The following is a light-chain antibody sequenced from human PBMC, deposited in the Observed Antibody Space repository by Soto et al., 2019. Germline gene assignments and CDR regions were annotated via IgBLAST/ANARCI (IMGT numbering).Light chain of an antibody. Sequence: QSALTQPASVSGSPGQALTISCTGTSSDVGGYDLVSWYQQHPGKSPKLIIYEGSKRPSGISNRFSGSKSGNTASLIISGLQGDDEGDYYCCSYVSSNTLLFGGGTKLPVL. CDR2: EGS. V-gene: IGLV2-23*01. J-gene: IGLJ3*02. CDR1: SSDVGGYDL. CDR3: CSYVSSNTLL.